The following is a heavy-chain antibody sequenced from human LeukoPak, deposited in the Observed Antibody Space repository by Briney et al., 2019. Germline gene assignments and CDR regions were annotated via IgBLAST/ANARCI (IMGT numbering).Heavy chain of an antibody. D-gene: IGHD3-9*01. V-gene: IGHV1-69*13. J-gene: IGHJ4*02. CDR2: IIPIFGTA. CDR3: ARWGILTGFLFDY. CDR1: GGTFSSYA. Sequence: GASVKVSCKASGGTFSSYAISWVRQAPGQGLEWMGGIIPIFGTANYAQKFQGRVTITADESTSTAYMELSSLRSEDTAVYYCARWGILTGFLFDYWGQGTLVTVSS.